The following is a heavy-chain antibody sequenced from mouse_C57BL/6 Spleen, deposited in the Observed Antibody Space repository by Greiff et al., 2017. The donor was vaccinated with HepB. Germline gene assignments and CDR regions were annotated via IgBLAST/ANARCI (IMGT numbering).Heavy chain of an antibody. CDR3: TRWGFTTVVATFDY. CDR2: IDPETGGT. J-gene: IGHJ2*01. V-gene: IGHV1-15*01. Sequence: VKLVESGAELVRPGASVTLSCKASGYTFTDYEMHWVKQTPVHGLEWIGAIDPETGGTAYNQKFKGKAILTADKSSSTAYMELRSLTSEDSAVYYCTRWGFTTVVATFDYWGQGTTLTVSS. CDR1: GYTFTDYE. D-gene: IGHD1-1*01.